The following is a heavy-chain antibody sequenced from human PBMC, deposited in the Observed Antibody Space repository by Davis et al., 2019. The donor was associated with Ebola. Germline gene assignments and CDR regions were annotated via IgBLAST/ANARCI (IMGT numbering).Heavy chain of an antibody. CDR1: GYTFTTYT. CDR3: ARFSGMDV. CDR2: INAGIGNT. Sequence: ASVKVSCKASGYTFTTYTLHWVRQAPGQRLECMGWINAGIGNTKYSQNFQGRVTITRDTSASTAYMELSSLRSEDTAVYYCARFSGMDVWGQGTTVTVSS. V-gene: IGHV1-3*01. J-gene: IGHJ6*02.